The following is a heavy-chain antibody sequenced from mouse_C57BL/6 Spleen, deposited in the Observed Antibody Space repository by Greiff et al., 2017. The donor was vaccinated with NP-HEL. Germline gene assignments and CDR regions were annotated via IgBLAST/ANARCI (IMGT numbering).Heavy chain of an antibody. J-gene: IGHJ4*01. CDR1: GFTFSSYA. CDR2: ISDGGSYT. CDR3: ARDQEYYGSSYDAMDY. V-gene: IGHV5-4*01. Sequence: DVMLVESGGGLVKPGGSLKLSCAASGFTFSSYAMSWVRQTPEKRLEWVATISDGGSYTYYPDNVKGRFTISRDNAKNNLYLQMSHLKSEDTAMYYCARDQEYYGSSYDAMDYWGQGTSVTVSS. D-gene: IGHD1-1*01.